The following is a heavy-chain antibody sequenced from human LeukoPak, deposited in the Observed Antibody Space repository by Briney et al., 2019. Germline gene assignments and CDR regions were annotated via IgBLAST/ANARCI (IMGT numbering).Heavy chain of an antibody. D-gene: IGHD2-2*01. CDR3: ARLGYCSSTSCYPDL. J-gene: IGHJ5*02. Sequence: PSETLSLTCAVSAYSMSSHNYWGWIRQPPGKGLEWIASIHHSGSTDYNPSLKSRVTISIDTSKNQFSLKLTHVTAVDTAVYSCARLGYCSSTSCYPDLWGQGTLVTVS. CDR2: IHHSGST. V-gene: IGHV4-38-2*01. CDR1: AYSMSSHNY.